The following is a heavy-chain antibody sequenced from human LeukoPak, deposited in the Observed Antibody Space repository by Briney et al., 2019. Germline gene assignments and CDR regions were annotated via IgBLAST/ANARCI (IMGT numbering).Heavy chain of an antibody. V-gene: IGHV3-21*01. CDR3: ASPLGKGQLLDAFDI. CDR2: ISSSSSYI. CDR1: GFTFSSYS. D-gene: IGHD5-18*01. J-gene: IGHJ3*02. Sequence: PGGSLRLSCAASGFTFSSYSMNWVRQAPGKGLEWVSSISSSSSYIYYADSVKGRFTISRDNAKNSLYLQMNSLRAEDTAVYYCASPLGKGQLLDAFDIWGQGTMVTVSS.